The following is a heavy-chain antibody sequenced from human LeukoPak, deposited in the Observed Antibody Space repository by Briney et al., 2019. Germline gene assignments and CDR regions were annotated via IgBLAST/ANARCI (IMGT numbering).Heavy chain of an antibody. J-gene: IGHJ6*02. CDR3: ARRVAGTYYYGMDV. V-gene: IGHV4-61*08. CDR2: IYYSGST. Sequence: SETLSLTCTVSGGSISSGDYYWSWIRQPPGKGLEWIGYIYYSGSTNYNPSLKSRVTISVDTSKNQFSLKLSSVTAADTAVYYCARRVAGTYYYGMDVWGQGTTVTVSS. D-gene: IGHD6-19*01. CDR1: GGSISSGDYY.